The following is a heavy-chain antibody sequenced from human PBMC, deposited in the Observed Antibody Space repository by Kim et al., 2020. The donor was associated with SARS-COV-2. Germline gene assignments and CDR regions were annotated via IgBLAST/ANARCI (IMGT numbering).Heavy chain of an antibody. Sequence: TSRVTISVDTSKNQFSLKLSSVTAADTAVYYCARLKGDDFWSGYYYGMDVWGQGTTVTVSS. CDR3: ARLKGDDFWSGYYYGMDV. J-gene: IGHJ6*02. D-gene: IGHD3-3*01. V-gene: IGHV4-61*07.